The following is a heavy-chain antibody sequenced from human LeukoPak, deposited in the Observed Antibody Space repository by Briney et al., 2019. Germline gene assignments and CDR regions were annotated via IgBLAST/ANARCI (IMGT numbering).Heavy chain of an antibody. J-gene: IGHJ5*02. D-gene: IGHD6-19*01. CDR3: ARVWDSSGWSRFDP. V-gene: IGHV3-11*01. Sequence: GGSLRLSCAASGFTFSDYYMNWIRQAPRKGLEWISSISSSGSVIYYADSVKGRFTISRDNAKNSLYVEMNSLRADDTAVYYCARVWDSSGWSRFDPWGQGTRVTVSS. CDR1: GFTFSDYY. CDR2: ISSSGSVI.